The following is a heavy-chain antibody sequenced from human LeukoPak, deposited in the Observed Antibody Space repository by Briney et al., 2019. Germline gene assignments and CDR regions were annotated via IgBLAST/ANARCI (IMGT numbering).Heavy chain of an antibody. V-gene: IGHV1-24*01. J-gene: IGHJ5*02. CDR1: GYTLTELS. Sequence: GASVKVSCKVSGYTLTELSMHWVRQAPGKGLGWMGGFDPEDGETIYAQKFQGRVTMTEDTSTDTAYMELSSLRSEDTAVYYCATDSPTQETHDPAGTGLTRNWFDPWGQGTLVTVSS. CDR3: ATDSPTQETHDPAGTGLTRNWFDP. CDR2: FDPEDGET. D-gene: IGHD6-13*01.